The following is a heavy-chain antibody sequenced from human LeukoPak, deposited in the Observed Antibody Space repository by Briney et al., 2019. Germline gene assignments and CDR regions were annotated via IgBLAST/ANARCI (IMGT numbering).Heavy chain of an antibody. V-gene: IGHV4-34*01. CDR1: GGSFSGYY. J-gene: IGHJ4*02. D-gene: IGHD6-19*01. CDR3: ARGGGGWYEDY. Sequence: SETLSLTCAVYGGSFSGYYWSWIRQPPGKGLEWIGEINHSGGTNYNPSLKSRVTISVDTSRNQFSLKLSSVTAADTAVYYCARGGGGWYEDYWGQGTLVTVSS. CDR2: INHSGGT.